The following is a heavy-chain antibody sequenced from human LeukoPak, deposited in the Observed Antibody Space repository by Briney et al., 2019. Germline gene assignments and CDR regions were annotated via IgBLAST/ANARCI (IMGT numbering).Heavy chain of an antibody. Sequence: GGSLRLSCAASGFTFSSYAMSWVRQAPGKWLEWAAVIWYDGSNKYYADSVKGRFTISRDNSKNTLYLQMNSLRAEDTAVYYCARDETGSGSYYPFYYGMDVWGQGTTVTVSS. V-gene: IGHV3-33*08. CDR2: IWYDGSNK. CDR1: GFTFSSYA. CDR3: ARDETGSGSYYPFYYGMDV. D-gene: IGHD3-10*01. J-gene: IGHJ6*02.